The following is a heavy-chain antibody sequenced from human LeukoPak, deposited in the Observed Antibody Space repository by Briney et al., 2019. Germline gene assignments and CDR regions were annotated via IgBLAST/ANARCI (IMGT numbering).Heavy chain of an antibody. D-gene: IGHD2-2*01. CDR3: ARVRYCSSTSCFFGY. CDR2: MNPNSRNT. Sequence: ASVKVSCKASGYTFSNYDINWVRQAPGQGLEWMAWMNPNSRNTGYAHKFQGRLTLTRNTSINTAYMELSSLTFEDTAVYYCARVRYCSSTSCFFGYWGQGTLVTVSS. CDR1: GYTFSNYD. V-gene: IGHV1-8*01. J-gene: IGHJ4*02.